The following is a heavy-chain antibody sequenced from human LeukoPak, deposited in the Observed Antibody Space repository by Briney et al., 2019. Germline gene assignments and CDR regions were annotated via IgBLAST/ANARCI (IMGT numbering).Heavy chain of an antibody. CDR1: GFTFSSYG. J-gene: IGHJ4*02. V-gene: IGHV3-30*02. CDR2: IRYDGSNK. CDR3: AKDAIVGYCSSTSCSGGFDY. Sequence: PGGSLRLSCAASGFTFSSYGMHWVRQAPGKGLEWVAFIRYDGSNKYYADSVKGRFTISRDNSKNTLYLQMNSLRAEDTAVYYCAKDAIVGYCSSTSCSGGFDYWGQGTLVTVSS. D-gene: IGHD2-2*01.